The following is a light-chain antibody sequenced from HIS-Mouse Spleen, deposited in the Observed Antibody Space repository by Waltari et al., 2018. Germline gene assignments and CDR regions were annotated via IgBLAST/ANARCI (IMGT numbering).Light chain of an antibody. CDR3: CSYAGSSYVV. CDR2: DVS. CDR1: SSDVGGYNY. J-gene: IGLJ2*01. V-gene: IGLV2-11*01. Sequence: QSALTQPRSVSGSPGQSVTISCTGTSSDVGGYNYVSWYQQHPGKAPKLMIYDVSKRPSWVPDRFSGSNSGNTASLTISGLQAEDEADYYCCSYAGSSYVVFGGGTKLTVL.